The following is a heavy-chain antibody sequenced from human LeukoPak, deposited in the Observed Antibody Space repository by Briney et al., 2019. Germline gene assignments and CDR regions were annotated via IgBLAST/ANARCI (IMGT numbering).Heavy chain of an antibody. CDR1: GGTFSSYA. CDR2: IIPIFGTA. D-gene: IGHD3-22*01. J-gene: IGHJ4*02. V-gene: IGHV1-69*05. CDR3: ARVPLSGYYDSSGYMSY. Sequence: SVKVSCKASGGTFSSYAISWMRQAPGQGLEWMGRIIPIFGTANYAQKFQGRVTITTDESTSTAYMELSSLRSEDTAVYYCARVPLSGYYDSSGYMSYWGQGTLVTVSS.